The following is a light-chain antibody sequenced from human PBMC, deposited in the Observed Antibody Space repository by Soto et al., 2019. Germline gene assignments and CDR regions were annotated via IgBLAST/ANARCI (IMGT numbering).Light chain of an antibody. V-gene: IGKV4-1*01. Sequence: DILMTQSPDSLAVSLGERATINCKSSQNIFYSSNNKNYLAWYQQKPGQPPKLLIYWASTRESGVPDRFSGSGSGTDFTLTISSLQAEDVAIYYCQQYYSSPTWTFGQGTKVDI. CDR2: WAS. J-gene: IGKJ1*01. CDR3: QQYYSSPTWT. CDR1: QNIFYSSNNKNY.